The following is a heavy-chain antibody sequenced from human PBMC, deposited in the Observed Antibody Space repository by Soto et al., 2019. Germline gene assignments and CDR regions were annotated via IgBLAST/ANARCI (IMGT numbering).Heavy chain of an antibody. CDR3: AKLWFGELLSGDYFDY. CDR2: ISGSGGST. J-gene: IGHJ4*02. CDR1: GFTFSSYA. V-gene: IGHV3-23*01. Sequence: VGSLRLSCAASGFTFSSYAMSWVRQARGKGLEWVSSISGSGGSTYYADSVKGRFTISRDNSKNTLYLQMNSLRAEDTAVYYCAKLWFGELLSGDYFDYWGQGTLVTVSS. D-gene: IGHD3-10*01.